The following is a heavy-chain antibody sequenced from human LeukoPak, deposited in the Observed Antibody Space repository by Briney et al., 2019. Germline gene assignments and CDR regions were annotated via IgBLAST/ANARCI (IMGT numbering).Heavy chain of an antibody. Sequence: SETLSLTCTVSGGSFTSHYWSWVRQPPGRRLEWIGYIYYSGTTDYNPSLKSRVTISVDTSKNQFSLKLSSVTAADTAVYYCARGITYYYDLPFDPWGQGTLVTVSS. V-gene: IGHV4-59*11. CDR1: GGSFTSHY. CDR2: IYYSGTT. CDR3: ARGITYYYDLPFDP. J-gene: IGHJ5*02. D-gene: IGHD3-22*01.